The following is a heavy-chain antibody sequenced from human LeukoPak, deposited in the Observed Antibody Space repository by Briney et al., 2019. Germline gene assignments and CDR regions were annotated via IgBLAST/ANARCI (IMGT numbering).Heavy chain of an antibody. CDR1: GFTVSSNY. D-gene: IGHD5-12*01. Sequence: GGSLRLSCTASGFTVSSNYMSWVRQAPGKGLEWVSVIHRSDGTYYADSVKGRFTISRDNSKNTLYLQMNSLRAEDTAVYYCARDNSGPAYWGQGTLVTVSS. CDR3: ARDNSGPAY. J-gene: IGHJ4*02. V-gene: IGHV3-53*01. CDR2: IHRSDGT.